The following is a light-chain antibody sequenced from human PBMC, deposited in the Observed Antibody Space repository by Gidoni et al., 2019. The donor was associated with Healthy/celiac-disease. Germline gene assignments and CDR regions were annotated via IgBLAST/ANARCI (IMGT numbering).Light chain of an antibody. Sequence: EIVMTQSTATLSVSPGERATLSCRASQSVSSNLAWYQQKPGQAPRLLIYGASTRATGIPARFSGSGSGTEFTLTISSLQSEDFAVYFCQQYNNLPLYTFGQGTKLEIK. CDR2: GAS. J-gene: IGKJ2*01. CDR3: QQYNNLPLYT. V-gene: IGKV3-15*01. CDR1: QSVSSN.